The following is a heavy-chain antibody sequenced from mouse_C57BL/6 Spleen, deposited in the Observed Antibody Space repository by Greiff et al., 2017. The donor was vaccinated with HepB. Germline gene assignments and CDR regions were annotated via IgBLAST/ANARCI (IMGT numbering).Heavy chain of an antibody. J-gene: IGHJ4*01. D-gene: IGHD1-1*01. CDR1: GFTFSDYY. Sequence: EVKLLESGGGLVQPGGSLKLSCAASGFTFSDYYMYWVRQTPEKRLEWVAYISNGGGSTYYPDTVKGRFTISRDNAKNTLYLQMSRLKSEDTAMYDCARHYGSSYYAMDYWGQGTSVTVSS. V-gene: IGHV5-12*01. CDR3: ARHYGSSYYAMDY. CDR2: ISNGGGST.